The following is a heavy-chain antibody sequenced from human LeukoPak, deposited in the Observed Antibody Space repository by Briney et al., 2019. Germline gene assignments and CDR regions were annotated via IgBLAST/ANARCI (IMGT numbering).Heavy chain of an antibody. Sequence: SGTLSLTRTLSGGTLSTYYWSWIRQPPGKGLEWVGYIYHSGSTTYNPSLKRRVTISVDKSKKQISLKLSSMTADDTAVYYFSGGGGYASPIGYWGQGALGSVSS. CDR1: GGTLSTYY. V-gene: IGHV4-59*01. D-gene: IGHD5-12*01. CDR3: SGGGGYASPIGY. CDR2: IYHSGST. J-gene: IGHJ4*02.